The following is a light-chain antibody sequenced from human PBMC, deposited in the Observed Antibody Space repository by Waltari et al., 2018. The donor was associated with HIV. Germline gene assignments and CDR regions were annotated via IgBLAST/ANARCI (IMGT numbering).Light chain of an antibody. CDR1: SSNIGSNS. V-gene: IGLV1-44*01. CDR3: AAWDDSLHWV. CDR2: SYN. J-gene: IGLJ3*02. Sequence: QSVLTQPPSVSGTPGQRVNIPCSGSSSNIGSNSVYWYQHLPGTAPTLLIDSYNERPSGVPDRFSASKSGTSASLAISGLQSEDEADYHCAAWDDSLHWVFGGGTKLTVL.